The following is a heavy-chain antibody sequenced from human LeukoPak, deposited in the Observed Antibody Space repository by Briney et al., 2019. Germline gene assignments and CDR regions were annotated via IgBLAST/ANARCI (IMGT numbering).Heavy chain of an antibody. V-gene: IGHV1-2*02. Sequence: GASVKVSCKASGYTFTAYYIHWLRQAPGQGLEWMGWVNPFSGGTIPAQKFQDRVTMTKDTSINTAYMGLSSLRSDDTAVYYCARVKDSSSWHYFDFWGQGTLVTVSS. J-gene: IGHJ4*02. CDR1: GYTFTAYY. D-gene: IGHD6-13*01. CDR3: ARVKDSSSWHYFDF. CDR2: VNPFSGGT.